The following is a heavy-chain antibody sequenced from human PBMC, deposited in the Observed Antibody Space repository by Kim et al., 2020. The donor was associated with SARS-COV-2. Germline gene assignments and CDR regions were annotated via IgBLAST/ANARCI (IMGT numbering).Heavy chain of an antibody. CDR3: AKPTLPCVSICFDS. Sequence: GGSLRLSCAASGFMFDIYAMSWVRQAPGKGMEWVSTISGNSTTTIYADSVRGRFTISRDHSKSPLYLQMNGLRVDDPALSYCAKPTLPCVSICFDSWG. CDR1: GFMFDIYA. D-gene: IGHD2-21*01. J-gene: IGHJ4*01. CDR2: ISGNSTTT. V-gene: IGHV3-23*01.